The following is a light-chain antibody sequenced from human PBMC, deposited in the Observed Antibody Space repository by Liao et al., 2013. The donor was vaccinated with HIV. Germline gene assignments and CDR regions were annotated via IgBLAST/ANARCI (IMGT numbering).Light chain of an antibody. V-gene: IGLV3-21*04. CDR2: YDS. Sequence: SYVLTQPPSVSVAPGKTARITCGGNNIGSKSVHWYQQKPGQAPVLVIYYDSNRPSSIPERFSGSNSGNTATLTISRVEAGDEADYYCQVWDSTSDPVVFGGGTKLSVL. J-gene: IGLJ2*01. CDR3: QVWDSTSDPVV. CDR1: NIGSKS.